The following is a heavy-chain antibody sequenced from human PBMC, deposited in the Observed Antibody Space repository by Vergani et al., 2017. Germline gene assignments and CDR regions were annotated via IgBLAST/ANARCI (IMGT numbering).Heavy chain of an antibody. CDR3: ARASLRALVGYYYYMDV. J-gene: IGHJ6*03. V-gene: IGHV4-30-2*01. Sequence: QLQLQESGSGLVKPSQTLSLTCAVSGDSITNGGYSWNWIRQPPGKGTEWIGYIFPSGNSDYNPSLKNRVSISLDKSKNQFSLWVNSVTAAVTAVYFCARASLRALVGYYYYMDVWGKGKTVVVSS. CDR1: GDSITNGGYS. D-gene: IGHD3-16*02. CDR2: IFPSGNS.